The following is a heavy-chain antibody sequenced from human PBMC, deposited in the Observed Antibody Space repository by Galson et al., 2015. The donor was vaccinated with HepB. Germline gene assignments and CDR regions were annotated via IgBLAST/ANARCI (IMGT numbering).Heavy chain of an antibody. CDR1: GYTFTGYY. Sequence: SVKVSCKASGYTFTGYYMHWVRQAPGQGLEWMGWINPNSGGTNYAQKFQGWVTMTRDTSISTAYMELSRLRSDDTAVYYCARDGYSSGWYGGGNAFDIWGQGTMVTVSS. J-gene: IGHJ3*02. V-gene: IGHV1-2*04. CDR2: INPNSGGT. D-gene: IGHD6-19*01. CDR3: ARDGYSSGWYGGGNAFDI.